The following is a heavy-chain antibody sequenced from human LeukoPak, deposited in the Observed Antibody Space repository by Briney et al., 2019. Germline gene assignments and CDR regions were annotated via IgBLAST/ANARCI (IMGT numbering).Heavy chain of an antibody. V-gene: IGHV4-38-2*01. J-gene: IGHJ4*02. Sequence: SETLSLTCAVSGYSISSGYYWGWIRQPPGKGLEWIGSIYHSGSTYYNPSLKSRVTISVDTPKNQFSLKLSSVIAADTAVYYCAGGIAVAGYWGQGTLVTVSS. CDR2: IYHSGST. CDR3: AGGIAVAGY. D-gene: IGHD6-19*01. CDR1: GYSISSGYY.